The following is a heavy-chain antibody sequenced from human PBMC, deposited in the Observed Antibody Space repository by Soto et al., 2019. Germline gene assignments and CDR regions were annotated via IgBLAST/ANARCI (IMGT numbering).Heavy chain of an antibody. D-gene: IGHD3-22*01. CDR2: ISAYNGNT. J-gene: IGHJ6*02. CDR3: ARYGYYYDSSGQEADYYYYGMDV. Sequence: ASVKVSCKASGFTITIYGIHWGRQAPGQRLEWMGWISAYNGNTNYAQKLQGRVTMTTDTSTSTAYMELRSLRSDDTAVYYCARYGYYYDSSGQEADYYYYGMDVWGQGTTVTVSS. V-gene: IGHV1-18*01. CDR1: GFTITIYG.